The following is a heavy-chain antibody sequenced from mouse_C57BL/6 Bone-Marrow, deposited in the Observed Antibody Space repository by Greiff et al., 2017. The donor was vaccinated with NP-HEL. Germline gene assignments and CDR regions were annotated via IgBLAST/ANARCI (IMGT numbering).Heavy chain of an antibody. V-gene: IGHV1-52*01. Sequence: VQLQQPGAELVRPGSSVKLSCKASGYTFTSYWMHWVKQRPIQGLEWIGNIDPSDSETHYNQKFKDKATLTVDKSSSTAYMQLSSLTSEDSAVDYCARVGRVKRYFDVWGTGTTVTVSS. CDR3: ARVGRVKRYFDV. CDR2: IDPSDSET. J-gene: IGHJ1*03. CDR1: GYTFTSYW. D-gene: IGHD4-1*01.